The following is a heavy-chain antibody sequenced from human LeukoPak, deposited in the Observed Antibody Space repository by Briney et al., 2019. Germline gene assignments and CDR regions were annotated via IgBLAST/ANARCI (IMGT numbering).Heavy chain of an antibody. V-gene: IGHV3-64D*06. D-gene: IGHD3-9*01. CDR3: VRDYDILTGYYVSWKVRYYYYGMDV. J-gene: IGHJ6*04. CDR1: GFTFSSYS. Sequence: GWCLRLSCSPSGFTFSSYSMHWVRPPQDNGLEYVSAISRNGNSTNYSDSVKGRFTISRDNSKNTLYLQMSSLRAEDTAVYYCVRDYDILTGYYVSWKVRYYYYGMDVWGKGTTVTVSS. CDR2: ISRNGNST.